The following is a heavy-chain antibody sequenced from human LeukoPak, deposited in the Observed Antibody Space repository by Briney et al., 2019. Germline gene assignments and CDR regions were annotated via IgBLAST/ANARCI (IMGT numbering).Heavy chain of an antibody. J-gene: IGHJ5*02. CDR1: GYSLSELS. Sequence: ASVKVSCKVSGYSLSELSMHWVRQAPGKGLEWMGGFDPEDGKTINAQKFQGRVTMTTDTSTSTAYMELRSLRSDDTAVYYCARDSSGYYPWGQGTLVTVSS. CDR2: FDPEDGKT. D-gene: IGHD3-22*01. CDR3: ARDSSGYYP. V-gene: IGHV1-24*01.